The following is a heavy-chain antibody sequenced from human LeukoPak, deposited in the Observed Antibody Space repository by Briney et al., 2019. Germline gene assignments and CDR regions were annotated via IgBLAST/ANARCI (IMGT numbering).Heavy chain of an antibody. CDR3: ASHKGF. CDR2: IYYSGST. CDR1: GGSISNNY. V-gene: IGHV4-59*01. Sequence: SETLSLTCTVSGGSISNNYWSWFRQPPGKGLEWIGYIYYSGSTNYNPSLKSRVTISVDTSKSQFSRKLSSVTAADTAVYYCASHKGFWGQGTLVTVSS. J-gene: IGHJ4*02.